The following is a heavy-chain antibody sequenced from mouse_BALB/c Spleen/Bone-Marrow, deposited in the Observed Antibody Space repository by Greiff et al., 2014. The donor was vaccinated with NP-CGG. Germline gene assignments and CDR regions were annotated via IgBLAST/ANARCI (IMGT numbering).Heavy chain of an antibody. J-gene: IGHJ1*01. D-gene: IGHD1-1*01. CDR1: GYTFTNYV. CDR3: ARGGYYGTSLYWYFDV. CDR2: INPYNDGT. V-gene: IGHV1-14*01. Sequence: EVQLQQSGPELVKPGASVKMSCKASGYTFTNYVIHWVKQKPGQGLEWIGYINPYNDGTKYNDKFKGKATLTSAKSSSTAYMEFSSLTSEDSAVYYCARGGYYGTSLYWYFDVWGAGTTVTVSS.